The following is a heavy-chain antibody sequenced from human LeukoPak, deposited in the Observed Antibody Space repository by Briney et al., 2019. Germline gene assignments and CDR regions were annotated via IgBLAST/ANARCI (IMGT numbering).Heavy chain of an antibody. Sequence: ASVKVSCKTSGYTFTGYYIHWVRQAPGQGLEWMGWINPNSGDTNYAQEFQGRVTMTRDTSISTAYMELSRLRSDDTAVYYCARVRSYYGSGSYGYRGQGTLVTVSS. CDR1: GYTFTGYY. V-gene: IGHV1-2*02. CDR2: INPNSGDT. D-gene: IGHD3-10*01. J-gene: IGHJ4*02. CDR3: ARVRSYYGSGSYGY.